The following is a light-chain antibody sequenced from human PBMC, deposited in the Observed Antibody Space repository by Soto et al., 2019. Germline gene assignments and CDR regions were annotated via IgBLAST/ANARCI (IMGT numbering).Light chain of an antibody. CDR2: KAS. V-gene: IGKV1-5*03. Sequence: DIQMTQSPSTLSASVGDRVTITCRASQSITSWLAWYQQKPGKAPKLLIYKASSLESGVPSRFSGSGSGTEFTLTISSLQPADFATYYCQQYNNYSGTFGQGTKREIK. CDR1: QSITSW. J-gene: IGKJ2*01. CDR3: QQYNNYSGT.